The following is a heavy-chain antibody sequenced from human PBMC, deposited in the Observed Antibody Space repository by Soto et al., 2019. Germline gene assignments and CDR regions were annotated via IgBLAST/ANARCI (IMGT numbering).Heavy chain of an antibody. Sequence: QVQLVQSGAEVKKPGASVNVSCKASGYTFTRHGISWVRQAPGHGLEWMGWINDYNGNPDYAQRLQDRVTMTADTSTSKAYMELRSLRSDDTAVYYCARQDNYVSGSHSASGMDVWGQGTTVTVSS. CDR2: INDYNGNP. J-gene: IGHJ6*02. CDR3: ARQDNYVSGSHSASGMDV. CDR1: GYTFTRHG. D-gene: IGHD3-10*01. V-gene: IGHV1-18*04.